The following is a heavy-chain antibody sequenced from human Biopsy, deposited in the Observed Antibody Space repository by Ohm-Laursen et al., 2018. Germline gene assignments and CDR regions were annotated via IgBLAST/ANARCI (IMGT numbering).Heavy chain of an antibody. CDR1: GFPFSDYY. Sequence: SLRLSCAASGFPFSDYYMRWIRQAPGTGLEWVLYISSGGTTIYYADSVKGRFTISRDNAKNSLYLQMNSLIADDTAVYYCARDTRWSPYHMDVWGQGTTVTVSS. CDR3: ARDTRWSPYHMDV. CDR2: ISSGGTTI. V-gene: IGHV3-11*01. J-gene: IGHJ6*02. D-gene: IGHD4-23*01.